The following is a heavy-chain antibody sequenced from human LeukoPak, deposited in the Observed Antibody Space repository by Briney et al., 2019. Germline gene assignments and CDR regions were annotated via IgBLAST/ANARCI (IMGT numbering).Heavy chain of an antibody. D-gene: IGHD3-3*01. J-gene: IGHJ4*02. Sequence: PGGSLRLSCAAPGFTFSSYAVSWVRQAPGKGLEWVSAISGSGGSTYYADSVKGRFTISRDNSKNTLYLQMNSLRAEDTAVYYCAKSPPLRFLEWLLPPLDYWGQGTLVTVSS. V-gene: IGHV3-23*01. CDR1: GFTFSSYA. CDR2: ISGSGGST. CDR3: AKSPPLRFLEWLLPPLDY.